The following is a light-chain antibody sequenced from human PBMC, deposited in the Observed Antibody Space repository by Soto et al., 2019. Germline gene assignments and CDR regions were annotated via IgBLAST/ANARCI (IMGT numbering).Light chain of an antibody. CDR3: CSYAGSSTSAVV. J-gene: IGLJ2*01. CDR1: SSDVGSYNL. Sequence: QSALTQPASVSGSPGQSITISCTGTSSDVGSYNLVSWYQQHPGKAPKLMIYEGSKRPSGVSNRFSGSKSGNTASLTISGLHAEDEADYYCCSYAGSSTSAVVFGGGTQLTVL. CDR2: EGS. V-gene: IGLV2-23*01.